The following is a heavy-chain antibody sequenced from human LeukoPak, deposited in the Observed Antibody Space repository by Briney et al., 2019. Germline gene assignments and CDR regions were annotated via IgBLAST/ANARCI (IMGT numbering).Heavy chain of an antibody. V-gene: IGHV4-39*07. CDR3: ARDLILDIVVVVAAGAGGFDP. Sequence: SETLSLTCTVSGDSITSSSYYWGWIRQPPGKGLEWIGTMYYTGTIYYNPSLKSRVTISVDTSKNQFSLKLSSVTASDTAVYYCARDLILDIVVVVAAGAGGFDPWGQGTLVTVSS. J-gene: IGHJ5*02. CDR1: GDSITSSSYY. CDR2: MYYTGTI. D-gene: IGHD2-15*01.